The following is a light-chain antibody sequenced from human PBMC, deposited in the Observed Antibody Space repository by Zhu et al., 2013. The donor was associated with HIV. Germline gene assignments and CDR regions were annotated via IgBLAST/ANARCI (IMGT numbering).Light chain of an antibody. J-gene: IGLJ1*01. V-gene: IGLV3-1*01. CDR2: QDS. CDR3: QAWDSSTYV. CDR1: KLGDKY. Sequence: SYDLTQPFSVSVSPGQTASITCSGDKLGDKYVSWYQQKTGQSPVLVIYQDSKRPSGIPERFSGSNSGNTATLTISGTQAMDEADYYCQAWDSSTYVFGTGTKVTVL.